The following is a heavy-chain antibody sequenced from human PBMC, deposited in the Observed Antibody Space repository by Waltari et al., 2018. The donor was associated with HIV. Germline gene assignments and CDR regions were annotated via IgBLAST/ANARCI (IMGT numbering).Heavy chain of an antibody. Sequence: EVQLVESGGGLVTPGGSLRLSCAASGLTLSSYSMTWVRQAPGKGLEWVSSISSSSSYIYYADSVKGRFTISRDNAKNSLYLQMNSLRAEDTAVYYCARVDYYHSTKSRYFDSWGQGTLVTVSS. CDR2: ISSSSSYI. J-gene: IGHJ4*02. CDR3: ARVDYYHSTKSRYFDS. CDR1: GLTLSSYS. V-gene: IGHV3-21*01. D-gene: IGHD3-22*01.